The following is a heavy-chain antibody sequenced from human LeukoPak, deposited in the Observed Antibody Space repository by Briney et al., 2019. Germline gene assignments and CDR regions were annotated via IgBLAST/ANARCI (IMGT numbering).Heavy chain of an antibody. D-gene: IGHD2-2*01. CDR3: ARTLLSTVIRQRYNWFDP. Sequence: SETLSLTCTVSGGSISSSSYYWGWIRQPPGKGLEWIGSIYYSGSTYYNPSLKSRVTISADTSKNQFSLKLSSVTAADTAVYYCARTLLSTVIRQRYNWFDPWGQGTLVTVSS. V-gene: IGHV4-39*01. CDR2: IYYSGST. J-gene: IGHJ5*02. CDR1: GGSISSSSYY.